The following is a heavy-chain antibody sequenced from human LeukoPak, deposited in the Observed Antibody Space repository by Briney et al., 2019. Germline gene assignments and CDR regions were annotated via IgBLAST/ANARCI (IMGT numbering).Heavy chain of an antibody. CDR2: ISGSGGST. J-gene: IGHJ4*02. Sequence: GGSLRLSCAASGFTFSSYAMSWVRQALGKGLEWVSAISGSGGSTYYADSVKGRFTISRDNSKNTLYLQMNSLRAEDTAVYYCAKDLSSTMVRGVITDFDYWGQGTLVTVSS. V-gene: IGHV3-23*01. CDR1: GFTFSSYA. D-gene: IGHD3-10*01. CDR3: AKDLSSTMVRGVITDFDY.